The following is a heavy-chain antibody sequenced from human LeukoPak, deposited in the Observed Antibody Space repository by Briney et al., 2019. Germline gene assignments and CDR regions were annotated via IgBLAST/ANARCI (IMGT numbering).Heavy chain of an antibody. Sequence: GGSLRLSCAASGFTFSSYWMHWVRQAPGKGLVWVSRINTDGSSTSYADSVKGRFTISRDNAKNTLYLQMNSLRAEDTAVYYCARAPRGDCYYYYYMDVWGKGTTVTVSS. CDR1: GFTFSSYW. V-gene: IGHV3-74*01. D-gene: IGHD2-21*02. CDR3: ARAPRGDCYYYYYMDV. CDR2: INTDGSST. J-gene: IGHJ6*03.